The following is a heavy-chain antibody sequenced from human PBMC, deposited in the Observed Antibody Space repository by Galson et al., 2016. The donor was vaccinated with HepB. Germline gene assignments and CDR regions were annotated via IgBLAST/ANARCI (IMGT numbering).Heavy chain of an antibody. CDR1: GYTLTELS. D-gene: IGHD6-19*01. Sequence: SVKVSCKVSGYTLTELSMHWVRQAPGKGLEWMGRINPSGNSTTYAQKFQGRVTMTGDTSTTTIYMELSSLRSEDTAVYFCATSRAWYEGIDYWGQGALVTVSS. J-gene: IGHJ4*02. V-gene: IGHV1-46*01. CDR3: ATSRAWYEGIDY. CDR2: INPSGNST.